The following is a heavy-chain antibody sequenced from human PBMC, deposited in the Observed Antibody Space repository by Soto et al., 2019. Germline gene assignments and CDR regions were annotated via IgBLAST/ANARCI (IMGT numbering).Heavy chain of an antibody. CDR2: INPSGGST. CDR3: ARGALGPDYDFCSGLQKNHYSMHV. D-gene: IGHD3-3*01. Sequence: ASVKVSCKASGYTFTSYYMHWVRQAPGQGLEWMGIINPSGGSTSYAQKFQGRVTMTRDTSTSTAYMELSSLRSEDTAVYYCARGALGPDYDFCSGLQKNHYSMHVRGKATTVTLS. CDR1: GYTFTSYY. J-gene: IGHJ6*03. V-gene: IGHV1-46*01.